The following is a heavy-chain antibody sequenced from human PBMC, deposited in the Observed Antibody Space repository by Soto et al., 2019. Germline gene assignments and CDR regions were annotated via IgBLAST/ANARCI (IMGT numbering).Heavy chain of an antibody. CDR1: GACITSGGYD. D-gene: IGHD3-3*01. V-gene: IGHV4-31*11. CDR2: IFYTGTT. Sequence: ALCVNGADLGACITSGGYDWNWIRQHPGKGLEWIGYIFYTGTTRYNSALQSRVSISVDSTKNHFSLKLTSVTAADTAVYYCARDTTIFGVAFQTGLDPWGPGTLVTVNS. J-gene: IGHJ5*02. CDR3: ARDTTIFGVAFQTGLDP.